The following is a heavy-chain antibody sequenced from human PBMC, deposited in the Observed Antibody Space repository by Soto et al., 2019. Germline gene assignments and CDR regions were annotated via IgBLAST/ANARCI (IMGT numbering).Heavy chain of an antibody. CDR3: ARGSPRENAVRVTAAFDV. Sequence: PGECLTTFCKGSGYSFTSHWIVWVPQMPGKGLEWMGIIYPGDSDTRYSPSFQGQVTISADKSISTAYLQWSRLKASDTAMYYCARGSPRENAVRVTAAFDVWGQGTLVTVSS. CDR2: IYPGDSDT. J-gene: IGHJ3*01. CDR1: GYSFTSHW. V-gene: IGHV5-51*01. D-gene: IGHD6-19*01.